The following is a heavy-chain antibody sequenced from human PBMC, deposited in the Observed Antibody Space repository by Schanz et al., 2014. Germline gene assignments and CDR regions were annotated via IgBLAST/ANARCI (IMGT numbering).Heavy chain of an antibody. Sequence: EVQLVESGGGLVKPGGSLRLSCAASGFPFSMAWMTWVRQAPGKGLEWVSSISIRGGNTYYADSVKGRFTISRDNAKNSLYLQMNSLRAEDTAVYYCVKDLQRELLRDDHYYGMDVWGQGTRVTVSS. V-gene: IGHV3-48*01. CDR1: GFPFSMAW. CDR2: ISIRGGNT. D-gene: IGHD1-26*01. CDR3: VKDLQRELLRDDHYYGMDV. J-gene: IGHJ6*02.